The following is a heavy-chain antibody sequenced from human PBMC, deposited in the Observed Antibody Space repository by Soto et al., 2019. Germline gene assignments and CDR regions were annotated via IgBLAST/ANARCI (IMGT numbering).Heavy chain of an antibody. CDR2: ISGSGVTP. J-gene: IGHJ4*02. CDR3: AMGLAAAGPLDY. D-gene: IGHD6-13*01. CDR1: GFTFSSSA. Sequence: GGSLRLSCAASGFTFSSSAMSWVRQAPGRGLEWFSTISGSGVTPYYADSVKGRFTISRDNSKNTLYLVLNSLRAEDTAVYYCAMGLAAAGPLDYWGQGTLVTVSS. V-gene: IGHV3-23*01.